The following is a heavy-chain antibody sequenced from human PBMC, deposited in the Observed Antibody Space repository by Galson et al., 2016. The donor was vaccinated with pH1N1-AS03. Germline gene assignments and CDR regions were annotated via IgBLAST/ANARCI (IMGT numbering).Heavy chain of an antibody. J-gene: IGHJ5*02. CDR1: GFSFSSYW. CDR2: INEDGTEK. V-gene: IGHV3-7*03. D-gene: IGHD2-21*02. CDR3: ARTRTAES. Sequence: SLRLSCAVSGFSFSSYWMTWVRQAPGKGLEWVATINEDGTEKHYLDSLKGRFSISRDNAKNSLHLEMNSLRAEDTAFYYCARTRTAESWGQGTLVTVSS.